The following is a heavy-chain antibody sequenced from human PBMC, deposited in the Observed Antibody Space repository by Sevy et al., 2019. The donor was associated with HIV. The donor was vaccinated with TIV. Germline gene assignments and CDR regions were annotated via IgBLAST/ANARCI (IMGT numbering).Heavy chain of an antibody. J-gene: IGHJ4*02. V-gene: IGHV3-23*01. D-gene: IGHD2-8*01. Sequence: GGSLRLSCTASGFTFSVYTMTWVRQAPGKGLEWVSTICFGGGTIHYADSVMGRFTISRDNSKNTLYLQMNGPRVDDTAVHYCVREGCTQPHDYWGQGTLVTVSS. CDR1: GFTFSVYT. CDR3: VREGCTQPHDY. CDR2: ICFGGGTI.